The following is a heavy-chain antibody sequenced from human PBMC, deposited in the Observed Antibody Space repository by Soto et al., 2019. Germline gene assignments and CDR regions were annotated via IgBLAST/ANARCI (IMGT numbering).Heavy chain of an antibody. Sequence: QLQLQESGPGLVKPSETLSLPCSVSGGSIISSSYYWVWIRQPPGKGLEWIGDVYYSGTTHYNPSLKSRVTISVDTSKNQFSLRQSSVTAADTAVYYCARRRPPGNWFDPWGQGTLVTVSS. CDR1: GGSIISSSYY. CDR2: VYYSGTT. J-gene: IGHJ5*02. V-gene: IGHV4-39*01. CDR3: ARRRPPGNWFDP.